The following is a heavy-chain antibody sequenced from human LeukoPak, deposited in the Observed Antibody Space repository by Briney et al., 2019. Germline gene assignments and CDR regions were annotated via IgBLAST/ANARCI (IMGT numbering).Heavy chain of an antibody. CDR1: GFSVTTND. J-gene: IGHJ2*01. CDR3: ARRWPARDTVLVSTMIKWYFDL. V-gene: IGHV3-23*01. Sequence: GGSLRLSCAVSGFSVTTNDMSWVRQAPGKGLEWVSAISGSGGSTYYADSVKGRFTISRDNSKNTLYLQMASLRVEDMAVYYCARRWPARDTVLVSTMIKWYFDLWGRGTLVTVSS. D-gene: IGHD5-18*01. CDR2: ISGSGGST.